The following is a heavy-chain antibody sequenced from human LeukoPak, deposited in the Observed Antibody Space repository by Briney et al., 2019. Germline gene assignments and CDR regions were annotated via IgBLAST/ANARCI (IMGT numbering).Heavy chain of an antibody. D-gene: IGHD6-13*01. CDR2: ISAYNGNT. Sequence: ASVKVSCKASGYTFTSYGISWVRQAPGQGLEWMGWISAYNGNTNYAQKLQGRVTMTTDTSTSTAYMELRSLRSDDTAAYYCAREGGDSSSWYPLRRAFDIWGQGTMVTVSS. CDR1: GYTFTSYG. V-gene: IGHV1-18*01. CDR3: AREGGDSSSWYPLRRAFDI. J-gene: IGHJ3*02.